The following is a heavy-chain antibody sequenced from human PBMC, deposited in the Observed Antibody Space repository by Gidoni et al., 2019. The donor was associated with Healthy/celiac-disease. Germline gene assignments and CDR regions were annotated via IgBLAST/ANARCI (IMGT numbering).Heavy chain of an antibody. Sequence: QVQLVQSGAEVKKPGASVTVSCKASGYTFTGYYMHWVRQAPGQGLEWMGWINPNSGGTNYAQKFQGRVTMTRDTSISTAYMELSRLRSDDTAVYYCASCSTSCYGGYGMNVWGQGTTVTVSS. D-gene: IGHD2-2*01. CDR3: ASCSTSCYGGYGMNV. CDR2: INPNSGGT. J-gene: IGHJ6*02. CDR1: GYTFTGYY. V-gene: IGHV1-2*02.